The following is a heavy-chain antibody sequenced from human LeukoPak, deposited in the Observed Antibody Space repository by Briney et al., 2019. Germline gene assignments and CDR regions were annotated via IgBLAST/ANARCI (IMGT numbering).Heavy chain of an antibody. D-gene: IGHD3-22*01. V-gene: IGHV3-23*01. J-gene: IGHJ4*02. CDR1: GFTFSSYA. Sequence: PGGSLRLSCAASGFTFSSYAMSWVRQAPGKGLDWVSAISGSGGSTYYADSVKGRFTISRDNSKNTLYLQMNGLRAEDTAVYYCAKDQTRYYHSFDYWGQGTLVTVSS. CDR3: AKDQTRYYHSFDY. CDR2: ISGSGGST.